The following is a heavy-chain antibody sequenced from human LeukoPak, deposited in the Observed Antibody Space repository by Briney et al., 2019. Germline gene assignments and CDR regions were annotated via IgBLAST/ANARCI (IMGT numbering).Heavy chain of an antibody. J-gene: IGHJ4*02. CDR3: AGHHPRNTVDF. Sequence: SETLSLTCTVSGGSDSSYYWSLIRQPPGKGLEWIAYISDIGSINYNPSLKSRVTISLDTSKNQFSLKLSSVTAADTAVYYCAGHHPRNTVDFWGQGTLVTVSS. CDR1: GGSDSSYY. D-gene: IGHD2/OR15-2a*01. V-gene: IGHV4-59*08. CDR2: ISDIGSI.